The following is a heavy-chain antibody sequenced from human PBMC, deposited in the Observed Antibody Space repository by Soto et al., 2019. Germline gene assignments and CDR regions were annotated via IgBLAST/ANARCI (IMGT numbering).Heavy chain of an antibody. CDR1: GFTFSDHY. D-gene: IGHD2-15*01. J-gene: IGHJ4*02. CDR2: SRNKRNSYTT. V-gene: IGHV3-72*01. Sequence: EVQLVESGGGLVQPGGSLRLSCAASGFTFSDHYMDWVRQAPGKGLEWVGRSRNKRNSYTTEYAASVKGRFTISRDDSQHSLYLQMNSLKTEDTAVYWCANSLGGNAHWGQGTLVTVSS. CDR3: ANSLGGNAH.